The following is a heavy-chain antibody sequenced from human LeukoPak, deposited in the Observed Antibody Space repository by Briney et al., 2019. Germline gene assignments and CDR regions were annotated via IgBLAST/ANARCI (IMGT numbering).Heavy chain of an antibody. D-gene: IGHD2-8*01. CDR1: GFTISSYA. V-gene: IGHV3-30*04. Sequence: GGSLRLSCAASGFTISSYAMHWVRQAPGKGLEWVAVISYDGSNKYYADSVKGRFTISRDNSKNTLYLQMNSLRAEDTAVYYCARDRMGRYFDLWGRGTLVTVSS. CDR3: ARDRMGRYFDL. CDR2: ISYDGSNK. J-gene: IGHJ2*01.